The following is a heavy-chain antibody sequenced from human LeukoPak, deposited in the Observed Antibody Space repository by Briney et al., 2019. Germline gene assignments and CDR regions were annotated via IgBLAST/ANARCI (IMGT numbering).Heavy chain of an antibody. D-gene: IGHD2-15*01. CDR1: GSSISSGGYY. V-gene: IGHV4-31*03. Sequence: SQTLSLTCTVSGSSISSGGYYWSWIRQHPGKGLEWIGYIYYSGSTYYNPSLKSRVTISVDTSKNQFSLKLSSVTAADTAVYYCARDRHLPGAASAFDIWGQGTMVTVSS. CDR2: IYYSGST. J-gene: IGHJ3*02. CDR3: ARDRHLPGAASAFDI.